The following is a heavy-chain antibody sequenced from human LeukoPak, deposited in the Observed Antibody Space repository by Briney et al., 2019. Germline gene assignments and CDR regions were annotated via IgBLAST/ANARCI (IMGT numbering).Heavy chain of an antibody. CDR3: AYGAFLDY. CDR2: ISYDGSNK. V-gene: IGHV3-30*03. Sequence: GRSLRLSCAASGFTFSSYGMHWVRQAPGKGLEWVAVISYDGSNKYYADSMKGRFTISRDNSKNTLYLQMNSLRAEDTAVYYCAYGAFLDYWGQGTLVTVSS. D-gene: IGHD4-17*01. CDR1: GFTFSSYG. J-gene: IGHJ4*02.